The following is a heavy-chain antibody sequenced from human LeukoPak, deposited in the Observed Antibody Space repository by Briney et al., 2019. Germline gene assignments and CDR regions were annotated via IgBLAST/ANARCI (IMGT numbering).Heavy chain of an antibody. V-gene: IGHV4-38-2*02. CDR3: ARAYSYGSGSDY. Sequence: PSETLSLTCTVSGYSISSGYYWGWIRQPPGKGLEWIGSIYHSGRAYYNPSLKSRVTISIDTSKNQFSLKLSSVTAADTAVYYCARAYSYGSGSDYWGQEPWSPSPQ. CDR1: GYSISSGYY. D-gene: IGHD3-10*01. J-gene: IGHJ4*01. CDR2: IYHSGRA.